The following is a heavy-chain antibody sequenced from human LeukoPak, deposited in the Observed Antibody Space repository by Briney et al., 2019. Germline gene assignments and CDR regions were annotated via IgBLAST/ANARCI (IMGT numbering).Heavy chain of an antibody. CDR2: MSSNSGNT. CDR1: GYTFTSHD. D-gene: IGHD1-26*01. V-gene: IGHV1-8*01. J-gene: IGHJ4*02. Sequence: GASVKVSCTSSGYTFTSHDINWVRQAPGGGLEWLGWMSSNSGNTGYAQKFQGRVSMTRDTSISTAYMELSSLRSEDTAVYYCARGPPKWGFDFWGRGTLVTVSS. CDR3: ARGPPKWGFDF.